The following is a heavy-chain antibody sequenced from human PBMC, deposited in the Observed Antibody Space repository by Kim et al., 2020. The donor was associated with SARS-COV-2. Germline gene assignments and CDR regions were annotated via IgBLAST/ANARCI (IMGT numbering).Heavy chain of an antibody. D-gene: IGHD3-22*01. Sequence: ASVKVSCKASGYSFNMHGISWVRQAPGQGLEWMGWISAYNGNTDYAQSFQGRVTMTTDTSTSTTYLELTRLRSDDTAVYYCARVTYYESRGSEFRWGQGT. CDR1: GYSFNMHG. J-gene: IGHJ4*02. CDR3: ARVTYYESRGSEFR. CDR2: ISAYNGNT. V-gene: IGHV1-18*01.